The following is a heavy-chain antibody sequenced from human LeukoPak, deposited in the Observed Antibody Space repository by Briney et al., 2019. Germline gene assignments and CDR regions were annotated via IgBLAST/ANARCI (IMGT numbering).Heavy chain of an antibody. CDR2: IYHSGST. V-gene: IGHV4-4*02. Sequence: SETLSLTCAVSGGSISSSNWWSWVRQPPGKGLEWIGEIYHSGSTNYNPSLKSRVTISVDKSKNQLSLKLGSVTAADTAVYYCARRGGTTVTTFGYWGQGTLVTVSS. D-gene: IGHD4-17*01. J-gene: IGHJ4*02. CDR3: ARRGGTTVTTFGY. CDR1: GGSISSSNW.